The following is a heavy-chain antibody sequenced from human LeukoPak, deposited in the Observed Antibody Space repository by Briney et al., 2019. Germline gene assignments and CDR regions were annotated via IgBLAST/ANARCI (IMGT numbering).Heavy chain of an antibody. V-gene: IGHV3-23*01. D-gene: IGHD1-26*01. CDR3: ARRVGGTPDY. Sequence: GGPLRLSCAASGFLISNDVMTWVRQATGKGLEWVSAIGADGHSTDYANSVKGRFTISRDNSKNTLYLQMNSLSAEDTALYYCARRVGGTPDYWGRGTLVTVSS. CDR2: IGADGHST. J-gene: IGHJ4*02. CDR1: GFLISNDV.